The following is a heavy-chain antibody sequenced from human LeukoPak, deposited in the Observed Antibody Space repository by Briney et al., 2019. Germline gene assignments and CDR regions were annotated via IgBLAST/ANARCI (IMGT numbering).Heavy chain of an antibody. CDR1: GYTFTSYG. CDR3: AGSRWELPLRGYDAFDI. CDR2: ISAYNGNT. V-gene: IGHV1-18*01. D-gene: IGHD1-26*01. J-gene: IGHJ3*02. Sequence: ASVKVSCKASGYTFTSYGISWVRQAPGQGLEWMGWISAYNGNTNYAQKLQGRVTMTTDTSTSTAYMELRSLRSDDTAVYYCAGSRWELPLRGYDAFDIWGQGTMVTVSS.